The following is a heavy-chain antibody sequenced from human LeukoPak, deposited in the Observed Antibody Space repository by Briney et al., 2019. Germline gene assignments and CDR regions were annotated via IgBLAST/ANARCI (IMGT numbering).Heavy chain of an antibody. J-gene: IGHJ4*02. CDR1: GGTFSSYA. CDR2: IIPIFGTA. Sequence: SVKVSCKASGGTFSSYAISWVRQAPGQGLEWMGGIIPIFGTANYAQKFQGRVTITTDESTSTAYMELSSLRSEDTAVYYCARPIVVGGGFDYWGQGTLVTVSS. V-gene: IGHV1-69*05. D-gene: IGHD2-21*01. CDR3: ARPIVVGGGFDY.